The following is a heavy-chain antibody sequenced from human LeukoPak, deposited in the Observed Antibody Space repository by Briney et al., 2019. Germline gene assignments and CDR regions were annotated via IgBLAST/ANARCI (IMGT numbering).Heavy chain of an antibody. CDR1: EFTFSSYD. J-gene: IGHJ4*02. D-gene: IGHD6-13*01. Sequence: PGTSLRLSCAASEFTFSSYDMHWVRQAPGKGLEWVAIISYDGNVKYYADSVKGRFTISRDNSKDTLYLQMNGLSAEDTAMYYCAKVARQQHYYFDYWGQGTLVTVSS. V-gene: IGHV3-30*18. CDR3: AKVARQQHYYFDY. CDR2: ISYDGNVK.